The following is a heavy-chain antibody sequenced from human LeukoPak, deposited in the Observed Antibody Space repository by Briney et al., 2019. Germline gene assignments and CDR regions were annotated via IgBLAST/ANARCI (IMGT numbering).Heavy chain of an antibody. D-gene: IGHD3-10*01. Sequence: SETLSLTCTVSGASISSHYWSWIRRPPGKRLEWIGYIFNSGGTNYNPSLRSRVTMSVDTSRDQFSLTLSSVTAADTAIYYCASRPADTTWYGVFDYWSQGTLVTVSS. CDR3: ASRPADTTWYGVFDY. CDR1: GASISSHY. J-gene: IGHJ4*02. V-gene: IGHV4-59*11. CDR2: IFNSGGT.